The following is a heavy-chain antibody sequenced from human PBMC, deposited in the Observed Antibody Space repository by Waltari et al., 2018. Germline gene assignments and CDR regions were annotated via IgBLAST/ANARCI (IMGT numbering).Heavy chain of an antibody. CDR1: GFTFSSYA. J-gene: IGHJ3*02. CDR2: ISGSGGNT. Sequence: EVQLLESGGGLVQPGGSLRLSCAASGFTFSSYAMSWVRQAPGKGLAWVSGISGSGGNTYYADSVKGRFTISRDNSKNTLYLQMNSLRAEDTAVYYCAKDAPRGGYCSSTSCYFAFDIWGQGTMVTVSS. V-gene: IGHV3-23*01. D-gene: IGHD2-2*01. CDR3: AKDAPRGGYCSSTSCYFAFDI.